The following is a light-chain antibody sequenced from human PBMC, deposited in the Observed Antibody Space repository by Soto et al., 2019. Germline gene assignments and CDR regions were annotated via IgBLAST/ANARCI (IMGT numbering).Light chain of an antibody. CDR1: QSVGSK. J-gene: IGKJ3*01. Sequence: EIVMTQSPATLSVSPGERASLSCRASQSVGSKLAWYQHKPGQAPRLLIYDASTRATGFPARFSGSGSVTEFTLTISSLLPEAFAVYYCQQYNNLPPFTFGPGTKVDIK. CDR2: DAS. CDR3: QQYNNLPPFT. V-gene: IGKV3-15*01.